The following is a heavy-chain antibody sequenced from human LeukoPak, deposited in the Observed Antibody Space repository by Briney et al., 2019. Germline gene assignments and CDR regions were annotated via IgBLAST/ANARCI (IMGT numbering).Heavy chain of an antibody. J-gene: IGHJ4*02. Sequence: PGGSLRLTCAASGFTFSTYTMNWVRQAPGKGLEWVSSISSSSSYIYYADSVKGRFAISRDNAKNSLYLQMNSLRAEDTAVYYCARGTTVTTEDYFDYWGQGTLVTVSS. CDR2: ISSSSSYI. V-gene: IGHV3-21*01. CDR1: GFTFSTYT. D-gene: IGHD4-17*01. CDR3: ARGTTVTTEDYFDY.